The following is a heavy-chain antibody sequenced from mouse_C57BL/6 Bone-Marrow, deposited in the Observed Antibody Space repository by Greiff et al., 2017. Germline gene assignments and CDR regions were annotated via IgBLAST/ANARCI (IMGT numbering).Heavy chain of an antibody. Sequence: VQLQQSGAELVKPGASVKLSCKASGYTFTSYWITWVKQRPGQGLEWIGDIYPTSGRTNYNEKFKSKAILTVANSSNTAYIQLRSLTSEDSAVFYSSGSGPLGRSIDYGYRGNAPTVTA. D-gene: IGHD4-1*01. CDR1: GYTFTSYW. J-gene: IGHJ2*01. CDR3: SGSGPLGRSIDY. CDR2: IYPTSGRT. V-gene: IGHV1-55*01.